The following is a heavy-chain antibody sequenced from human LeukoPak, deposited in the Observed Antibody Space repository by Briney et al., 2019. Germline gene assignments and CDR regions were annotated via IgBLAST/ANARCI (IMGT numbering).Heavy chain of an antibody. CDR1: GFTFSSYA. CDR2: ISGSGDST. CDR3: ARVLGYFDY. V-gene: IGHV3-23*01. Sequence: GGSLRLSCAASGFTFSSYAMSWVRQAPGKGLEWVSGISGSGDSTYYADSVKGRFTISRDNAKNSLYLQMNSLRAEDTAVYYCARVLGYFDYWGQGTLVTVSS. J-gene: IGHJ4*02.